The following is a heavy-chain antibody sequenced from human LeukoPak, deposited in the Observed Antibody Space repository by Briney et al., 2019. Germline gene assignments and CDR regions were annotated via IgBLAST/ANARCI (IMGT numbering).Heavy chain of an antibody. V-gene: IGHV1-58*02. CDR1: GFTFSNSA. Sequence: ASVKVSCKASGFTFSNSAMQWVRQARGQRLEWMGWIAVGSGNTKYAQKFQGEVTITRDVSTSTAYMELSGLRCEDTAVYYCAATVTTVTTDIYYYNGMDVWGQGTTVTVSS. J-gene: IGHJ6*02. D-gene: IGHD4-17*01. CDR2: IAVGSGNT. CDR3: AATVTTVTTDIYYYNGMDV.